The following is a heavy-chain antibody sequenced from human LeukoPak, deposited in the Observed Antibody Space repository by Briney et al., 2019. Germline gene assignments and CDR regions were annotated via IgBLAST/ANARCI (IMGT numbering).Heavy chain of an antibody. D-gene: IGHD5-18*01. V-gene: IGHV4-34*01. Sequence: SETLSLTCAVYGGSFSGYYWSWIRQPPGKGLEWIGGINHSGSTNYNPSLKSRVTISVDTSKNQFSLKLSSVTAADTAVYYCARPIRGYSYGGFDYWGQGTLVTVSS. CDR1: GGSFSGYY. CDR3: ARPIRGYSYGGFDY. CDR2: INHSGST. J-gene: IGHJ4*02.